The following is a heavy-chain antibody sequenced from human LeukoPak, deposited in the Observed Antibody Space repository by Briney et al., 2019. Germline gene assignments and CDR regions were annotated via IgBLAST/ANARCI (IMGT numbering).Heavy chain of an antibody. D-gene: IGHD2-21*01. Sequence: GGSLRLSCAASGFIFNKAWMNWVRQAPRKGPEWVGRIKSNNDGGTTDYASPVEGRFIISRDDSKNTIYLQMNRLIIDDTAIYYCTPVMVEDRGFWGQGTLVTVSS. V-gene: IGHV3-15*01. J-gene: IGHJ4*02. CDR1: GFIFNKAW. CDR3: TPVMVEDRGF. CDR2: IKSNNDGGTT.